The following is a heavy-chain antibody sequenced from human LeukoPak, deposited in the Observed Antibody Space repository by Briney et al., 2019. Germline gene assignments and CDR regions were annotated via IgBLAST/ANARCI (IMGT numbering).Heavy chain of an antibody. J-gene: IGHJ6*03. Sequence: SETLSLTCTVSGGPISSSSYYWGWIRQPPGKGLEWIGSIYYSGSTYYNPSLKSRVTISVDTSKNQLSLKLSSVTAADTAVYYCARETTVPRPFYYYYMDVWGKGTTVTVSS. CDR2: IYYSGST. D-gene: IGHD1-14*01. CDR1: GGPISSSSYY. CDR3: ARETTVPRPFYYYYMDV. V-gene: IGHV4-39*07.